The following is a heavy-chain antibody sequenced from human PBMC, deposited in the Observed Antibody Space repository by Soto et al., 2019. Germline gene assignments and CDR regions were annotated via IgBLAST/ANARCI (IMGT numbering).Heavy chain of an antibody. D-gene: IGHD6-13*01. CDR3: ADISSWYSPGAFDI. Sequence: QVQLVQSGAEVKKPGASVKVSCKASGYTFTSYGISWVRQAPGQGLEGMGWISAYNGNTNYAQKIQCRVTMTTDTSTSTAYMELSSLRSDDTAVYYCADISSWYSPGAFDIWGQGTMVTVSS. CDR2: ISAYNGNT. V-gene: IGHV1-18*01. CDR1: GYTFTSYG. J-gene: IGHJ3*02.